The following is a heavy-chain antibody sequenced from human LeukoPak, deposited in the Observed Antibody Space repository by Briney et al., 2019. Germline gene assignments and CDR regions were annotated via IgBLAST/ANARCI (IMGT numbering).Heavy chain of an antibody. D-gene: IGHD1-1*01. Sequence: GGSLRLSCAASGFIFTNDDLNWVRQAPGKGLEWVSYISSSGSTKHYADSVKGRFTFSRDNAKNSLYLQMNSLRAEDTAVYYCARDDIGLELDYWGQGTLVTVSS. J-gene: IGHJ4*02. CDR1: GFIFTNDD. CDR2: ISSSGSTK. V-gene: IGHV3-48*04. CDR3: ARDDIGLELDY.